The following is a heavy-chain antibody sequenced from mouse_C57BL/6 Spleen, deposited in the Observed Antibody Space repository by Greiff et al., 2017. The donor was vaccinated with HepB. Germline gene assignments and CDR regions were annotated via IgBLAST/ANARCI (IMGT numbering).Heavy chain of an antibody. J-gene: IGHJ2*01. D-gene: IGHD1-1*01. CDR1: GYAFSSYW. CDR3: ARPHYGSSPYYFDY. Sequence: VKLMESGAELVKPGASVKISCKASGYAFSSYWMNWVKQRPGKGLEWIGQIYPGDGDTNYNGKFKGKATLTADKSSSTAYMQLSSLTSEDSAVYFCARPHYGSSPYYFDYWGQGTTLTVSS. V-gene: IGHV1-80*01. CDR2: IYPGDGDT.